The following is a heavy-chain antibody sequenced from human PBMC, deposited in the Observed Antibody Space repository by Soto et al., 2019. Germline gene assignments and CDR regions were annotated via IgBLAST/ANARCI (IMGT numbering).Heavy chain of an antibody. CDR3: ARSIAARPQDAFDI. CDR1: GDSISNTSHY. Sequence: QLQLQESGPGLVKPSETLSLTCTVSGDSISNTSHYWGWIRQPPGKGLEWIGTIYYRGSTSYNPPLKSRVTISVDTSKNQFSLKLSSVTAADTAVYYCARSIAARPQDAFDIWGQGTMVTVSS. V-gene: IGHV4-39*01. CDR2: IYYRGST. J-gene: IGHJ3*02. D-gene: IGHD6-6*01.